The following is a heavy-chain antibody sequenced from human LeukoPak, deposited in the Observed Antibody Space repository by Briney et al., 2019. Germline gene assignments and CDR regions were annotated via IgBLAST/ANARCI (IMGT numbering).Heavy chain of an antibody. D-gene: IGHD6-25*01. V-gene: IGHV1-46*01. CDR1: GYTFTTYY. CDR2: INPRGGST. CDR3: ARVGSAAATADY. J-gene: IGHJ4*02. Sequence: ASVKVSCEASGYTFTTYYMNWMRQAPGQGPEWMGIINPRGGSTDYAQKFQGRITMTSDTSTRTVYMELNSLRSDDTAVYFCARVGSAAATADYWGQGTLVTVSS.